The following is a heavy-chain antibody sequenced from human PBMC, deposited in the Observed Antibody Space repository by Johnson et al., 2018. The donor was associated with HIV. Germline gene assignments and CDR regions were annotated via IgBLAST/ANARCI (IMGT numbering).Heavy chain of an antibody. CDR3: ARAIGDGYPGMKAFDI. V-gene: IGHV3-30*04. CDR1: GFTFSNYA. Sequence: QVQLVESGGGVVQPGRSLRLSCAASGFTFSNYAMHWVRQAPGKGLEWLSVISYDGSYKYYADSVKGRFTISRDNSKNTLYLQMNSLRAEDTAVYFCARAIGDGYPGMKAFDIWGQGTMVTVSS. D-gene: IGHD5-24*01. CDR2: ISYDGSYK. J-gene: IGHJ3*02.